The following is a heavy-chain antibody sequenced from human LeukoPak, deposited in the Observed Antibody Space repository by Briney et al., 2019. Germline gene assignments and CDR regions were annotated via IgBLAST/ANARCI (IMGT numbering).Heavy chain of an antibody. V-gene: IGHV3-21*01. CDR2: ISSSSRYI. Sequence: GGTLSLSCAASGFKFSSYSMKWVPQAPGKGLEWVTFISSSSRYISYADSLKGRFTISRDNAKNSLYLQMNSLRAEDTAVYYCARDRDCGGDCYPPNWFDPWGQGTLVTVSS. J-gene: IGHJ5*02. CDR1: GFKFSSYS. CDR3: ARDRDCGGDCYPPNWFDP. D-gene: IGHD2-21*02.